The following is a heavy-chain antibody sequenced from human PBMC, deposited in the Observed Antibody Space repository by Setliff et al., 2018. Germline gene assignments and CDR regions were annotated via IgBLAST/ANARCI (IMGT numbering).Heavy chain of an antibody. CDR2: INHSGST. J-gene: IGHJ6*02. V-gene: IGHV4-34*01. Sequence: PSETLSLTCGGYGGSISDYYWSWIRQPPGKGLEWIGEINHSGSTNYNPSLKSRVTISLDTSRNQVSLKLGSVTAADTAVYYCARDRRYCSSTSCYTSYFYYYAMDIWGQGTTVTVSS. CDR1: GGSISDYY. CDR3: ARDRRYCSSTSCYTSYFYYYAMDI. D-gene: IGHD2-2*02.